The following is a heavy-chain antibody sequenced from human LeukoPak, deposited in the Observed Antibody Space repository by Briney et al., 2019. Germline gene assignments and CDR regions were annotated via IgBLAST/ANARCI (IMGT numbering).Heavy chain of an antibody. J-gene: IGHJ6*02. Sequence: ASVKVSCKASGYTFTGYYIHWVRQAPGQGLEWMGWISAYNGNTNYAQKLQGRVTMTTDTSTSTAYMELRSLRSDDTAVYYCARDGAVAGSDYYYYGMDVWGQGTTVTVSS. CDR1: GYTFTGYY. CDR3: ARDGAVAGSDYYYYGMDV. D-gene: IGHD6-19*01. CDR2: ISAYNGNT. V-gene: IGHV1-18*04.